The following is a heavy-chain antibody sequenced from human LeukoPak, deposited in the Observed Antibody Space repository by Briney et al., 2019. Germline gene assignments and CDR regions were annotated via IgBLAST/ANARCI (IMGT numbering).Heavy chain of an antibody. D-gene: IGHD6-19*01. J-gene: IGHJ4*02. CDR1: GYTFTGYY. Sequence: ASVKVSCKASGYTFTGYYMHWVRQAPGQGLEWMGIINPSGGSTSYAQKFQGRVTMTRDMSTSTVYMELSSLRSEDTAVYYCASRIAVAGTGGDYWGQGTLVTVSS. V-gene: IGHV1-46*01. CDR3: ASRIAVAGTGGDY. CDR2: INPSGGST.